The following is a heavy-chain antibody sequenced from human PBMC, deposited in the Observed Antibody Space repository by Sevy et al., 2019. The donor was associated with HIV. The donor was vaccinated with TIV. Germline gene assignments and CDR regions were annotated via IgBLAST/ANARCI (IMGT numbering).Heavy chain of an antibody. V-gene: IGHV3-23*01. D-gene: IGHD2-8*01. CDR1: GFTFSKYS. J-gene: IGHJ4*02. CDR3: ASEGCTNPHHY. Sequence: GGSLRLSCAASGFTFSKYSMSWVRQPPGKGLEWVSTLSFGCGEINDVEAGKVRFTISRDNSKSLVYLKMNNLRPEDKDVYYCASEGCTNPHHYWGQGTLVTVSS. CDR2: LSFGCGEI.